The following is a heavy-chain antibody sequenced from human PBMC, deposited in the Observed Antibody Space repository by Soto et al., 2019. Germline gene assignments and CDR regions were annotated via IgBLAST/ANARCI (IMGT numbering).Heavy chain of an antibody. D-gene: IGHD3-3*01. CDR3: ANTYYNFWSGFYRGYYFDF. V-gene: IGHV4-34*01. CDR2: INHSGST. Sequence: QVHLQQWGAGLLKPSETLSLTCAVYGGSFSGYYWSWIRQPPGKGLEWIGEINHSGSTNYNTSLKSRVTISVDTSNNQFSLKLSSVTAADTAVYFCANTYYNFWSGFYRGYYFDFWGQGTLVSVSS. J-gene: IGHJ4*02. CDR1: GGSFSGYY.